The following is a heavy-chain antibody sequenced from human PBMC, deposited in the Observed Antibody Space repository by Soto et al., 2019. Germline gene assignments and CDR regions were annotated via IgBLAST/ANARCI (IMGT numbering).Heavy chain of an antibody. CDR3: ARATGTLRSRNCDY. Sequence: PSETLSLTCTVTGGSVSSGSHYWSWIRQSPGKGLEWIGYIYHTGSTYYSKSLRSRLTMSVDTSKSQFSLRLSSVTAADTAVYYCARATGTLRSRNCDYWGQGSLVTVSS. CDR2: IYHTGST. D-gene: IGHD1-1*01. CDR1: GGSVSSGSHY. J-gene: IGHJ4*02. V-gene: IGHV4-61*01.